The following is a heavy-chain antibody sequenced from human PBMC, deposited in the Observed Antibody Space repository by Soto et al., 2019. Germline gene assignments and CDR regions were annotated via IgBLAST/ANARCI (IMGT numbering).Heavy chain of an antibody. CDR1: GFTFSSYW. V-gene: IGHV3-7*01. CDR2: MRQDGSEK. CDR3: ARSNRNDRFLGTFDI. D-gene: IGHD1-1*01. J-gene: IGHJ3*02. Sequence: XXSLRLSCAASGFTFSSYWMRWVPQAPGKGLEWVANMRQDGSEKYYVDSVKGRFTISRDNAKNSLYLQMNRLRAEDTAVYYCARSNRNDRFLGTFDIWGQGTMVTVSS.